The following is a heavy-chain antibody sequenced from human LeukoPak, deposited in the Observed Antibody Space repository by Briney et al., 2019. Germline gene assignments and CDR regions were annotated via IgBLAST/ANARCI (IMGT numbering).Heavy chain of an antibody. J-gene: IGHJ3*02. CDR1: GFPFSSYA. CDR2: ISYGGNNK. V-gene: IGHV3-30*18. Sequence: GRSLRLSCAASGFPFSSYAIHWVREAPGKGLEWVTLISYGGNNKYYADSVKGRFTISRDNSKNTVYLQINSLSAEDTAVYYCAKDKGPQTIIRGVITNPDALDIWGQGTMVTVSS. CDR3: AKDKGPQTIIRGVITNPDALDI. D-gene: IGHD3-10*01.